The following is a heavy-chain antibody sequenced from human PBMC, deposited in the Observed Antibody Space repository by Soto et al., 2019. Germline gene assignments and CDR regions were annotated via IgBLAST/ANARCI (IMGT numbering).Heavy chain of an antibody. CDR1: GFTFSTYS. Sequence: GGSLRLSCAASGFTFSTYSMTWVRQAPGKGLEWVSSISSSSSYIYYTDSVKGRFTISRDNAKNLLFLQMDSLRAEDTAVYHCARSYGSGSPDYWGQGALVTVSS. D-gene: IGHD3-10*01. V-gene: IGHV3-21*06. J-gene: IGHJ4*02. CDR2: ISSSSSYI. CDR3: ARSYGSGSPDY.